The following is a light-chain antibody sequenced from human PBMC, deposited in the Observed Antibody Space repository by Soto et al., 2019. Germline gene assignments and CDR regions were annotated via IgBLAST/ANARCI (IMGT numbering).Light chain of an antibody. V-gene: IGKV3D-15*01. CDR1: QSVAGN. CDR2: GAS. Sequence: EIVMTQSPATLSVSPGETATLSCRASQSVAGNLAWYQQKPGQAPRLLIYGASSRATGIPDRFSGSGSGTDFTLTISKLEPEDFTVYFCQQYGSSLWTFGQGTKVDIK. CDR3: QQYGSSLWT. J-gene: IGKJ1*01.